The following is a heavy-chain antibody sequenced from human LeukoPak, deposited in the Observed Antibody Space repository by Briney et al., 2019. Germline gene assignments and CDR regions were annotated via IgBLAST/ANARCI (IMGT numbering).Heavy chain of an antibody. D-gene: IGHD6-13*01. J-gene: IGHJ4*02. CDR2: INHSGST. CDR1: GGSFSGHY. V-gene: IGHV4-34*01. Sequence: SETLSLTCGVYGGSFSGHYWTWIRQPPGKGLEWIGEINHSGSTNYNPSLKSRVTISVDTSKNQFSLNLNSVTAADTAVYYCARHCDSSWQTPFDYWGQGTLVTVSS. CDR3: ARHCDSSWQTPFDY.